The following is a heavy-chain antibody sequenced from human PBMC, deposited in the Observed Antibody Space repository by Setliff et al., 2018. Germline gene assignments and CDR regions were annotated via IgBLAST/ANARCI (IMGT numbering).Heavy chain of an antibody. V-gene: IGHV3-7*03. Sequence: GESLKISCAASGFIFSSYWMNWVRQAPGKGLEWVATINQDGSGKYYVDSVKGRFTIPRDNAKNSLYLQMNSPRAEDTAVYYCATYKRSSSFEYWGQGSLVTVSS. CDR2: INQDGSGK. CDR1: GFIFSSYW. J-gene: IGHJ4*02. D-gene: IGHD6-6*01. CDR3: ATYKRSSSFEY.